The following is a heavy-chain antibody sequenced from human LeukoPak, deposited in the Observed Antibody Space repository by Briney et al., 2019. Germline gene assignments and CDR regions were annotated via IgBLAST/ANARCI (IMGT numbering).Heavy chain of an antibody. CDR2: INWNGGSK. Sequence: GGSLRLSCAASGFTFDDYGMSWVRQAPGKGLEGVSGINWNGGSKGYGDSVKGRFTISRDNAKNSLYLQMNSLRVEDTALYYCARAAGMTHPPDYWGQGTRVTVSS. CDR3: ARAAGMTHPPDY. CDR1: GFTFDDYG. J-gene: IGHJ4*02. D-gene: IGHD1-1*01. V-gene: IGHV3-20*04.